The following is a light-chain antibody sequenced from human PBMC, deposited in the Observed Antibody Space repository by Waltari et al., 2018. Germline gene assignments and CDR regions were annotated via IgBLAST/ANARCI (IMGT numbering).Light chain of an antibody. CDR2: YKSDPEK. Sequence: QPVLTQPPSSSASPGDSARLTCTLPSDINVGNFIIYWYHQKPGSPPRFLLYYKSDPEKAQGSGAPSRFSGSKDASANAGILLISGLQSEDEADYYCMFWPNNVWVFGGGTKLTVL. CDR3: MFWPNNVWV. V-gene: IGLV5-37*01. CDR1: SDINVGNFI. J-gene: IGLJ3*02.